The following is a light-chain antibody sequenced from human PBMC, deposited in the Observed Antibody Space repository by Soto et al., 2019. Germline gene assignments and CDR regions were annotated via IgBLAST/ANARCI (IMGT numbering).Light chain of an antibody. Sequence: DIQMAQSPSSLSASVGGSLTITCRASQYISTYLNWYQQKPGKATKLLIYVASNLQSGVPSRFSGSGSGTDFTLTISSLQPEDIATDYCQESYSTSFGPGTKVDIK. CDR3: QESYSTS. J-gene: IGKJ1*01. CDR2: VAS. CDR1: QYISTY. V-gene: IGKV1-39*01.